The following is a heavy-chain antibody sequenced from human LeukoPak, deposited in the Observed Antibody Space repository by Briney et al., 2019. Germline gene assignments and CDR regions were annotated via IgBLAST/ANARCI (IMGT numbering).Heavy chain of an antibody. CDR3: AHRRAKDLIFDY. D-gene: IGHD1-26*01. CDR2: IYWDDDK. V-gene: IGHV2-5*02. CDR1: GFSLSTSGVG. Sequence: SGPTLVNPTQTLTLICTFSGFSLSTSGVGVGWIRLPPGKALEWLALIYWDDDKRYSPSLKSRLTITKDTSKNQVVLTMTNMDPVDTATYYCAHRRAKDLIFDYWGQGTLVTVSS. J-gene: IGHJ4*02.